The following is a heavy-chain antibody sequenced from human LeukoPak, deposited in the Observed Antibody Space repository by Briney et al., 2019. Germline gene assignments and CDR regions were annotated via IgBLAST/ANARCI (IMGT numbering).Heavy chain of an antibody. CDR1: GGTFSSYA. CDR2: IIPIFGTA. J-gene: IGHJ4*02. D-gene: IGHD4-17*01. CDR3: ARSQLIRDPYGDLPARLDY. V-gene: IGHV1-69*06. Sequence: GASVKVSCKASGGTFSSYAISWVRQAPGQGLEWMGGIIPIFGTANYAQKFQGRVTITADKSTSTAYMELSSLRSEDTAVYYCARSQLIRDPYGDLPARLDYWGQGTLVTVSS.